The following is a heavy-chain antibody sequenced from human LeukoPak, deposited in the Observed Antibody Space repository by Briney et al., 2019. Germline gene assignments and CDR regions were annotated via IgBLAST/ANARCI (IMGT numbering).Heavy chain of an antibody. CDR3: VRVDNGGNYFDY. D-gene: IGHD4-23*01. CDR1: GVSFSGYY. Sequence: PSETLSLTCAVYGVSFSGYYWSWIRQPPGKGLEWIGEINHSGSTNYNPSLKSRVTISVDTSKNQFSLRLSSVTAADTAVYYCVRVDNGGNYFDYWGQETLVTVSS. V-gene: IGHV4-34*01. J-gene: IGHJ4*02. CDR2: INHSGST.